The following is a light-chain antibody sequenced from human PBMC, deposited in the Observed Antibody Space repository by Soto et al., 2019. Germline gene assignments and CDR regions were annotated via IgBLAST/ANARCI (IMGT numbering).Light chain of an antibody. Sequence: QSVLTQPPSASGTPGQRVTISCSGSSSNIGRNTVKWYRQLPGTAPKLLIGSSDQRPSGVPDRFSGSQSGTSASLAISGLQSEDEADYNCAAWDDSRNAWVFGEGTKVTVL. J-gene: IGLJ3*02. CDR1: SSNIGRNT. CDR2: SSD. V-gene: IGLV1-44*01. CDR3: AAWDDSRNAWV.